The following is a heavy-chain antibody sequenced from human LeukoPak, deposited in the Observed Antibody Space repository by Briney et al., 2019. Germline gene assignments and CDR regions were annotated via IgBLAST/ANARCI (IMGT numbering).Heavy chain of an antibody. Sequence: PSETLSLTCTVSDGSISSGSYYWSWIRQPAGKGLEWIGRIYTSGSTNYNPSLKSRVTISVDTSKNQFSLKLSSVTAADTAVYYCARGRSGSYPRAFDVWGQGTMVTVSS. CDR2: IYTSGST. CDR3: ARGRSGSYPRAFDV. CDR1: DGSISSGSYY. J-gene: IGHJ3*01. D-gene: IGHD1-26*01. V-gene: IGHV4-61*02.